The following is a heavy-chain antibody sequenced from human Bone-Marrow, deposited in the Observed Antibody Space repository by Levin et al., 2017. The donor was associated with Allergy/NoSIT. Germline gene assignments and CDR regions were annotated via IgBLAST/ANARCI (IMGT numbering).Heavy chain of an antibody. V-gene: IGHV1-3*01. D-gene: IGHD6-19*01. Sequence: GESLKISCKASGYSFTDYAIHWVRQAPGQRFEWMGWIYPVNGDTKYSQRFQGRVTITTDTSARTAYMEVNSLRSEDTAVYYCATDSSGWSPGGYWGQGTLVTVSS. CDR1: GYSFTDYA. CDR2: IYPVNGDT. J-gene: IGHJ4*02. CDR3: ATDSSGWSPGGY.